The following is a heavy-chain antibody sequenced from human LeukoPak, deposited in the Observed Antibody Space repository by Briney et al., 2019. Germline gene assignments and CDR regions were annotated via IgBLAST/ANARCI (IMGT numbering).Heavy chain of an antibody. V-gene: IGHV4-39*02. J-gene: IGHJ4*02. D-gene: IGHD3-3*01. Sequence: SETLSLTCTVSGGSITSTRYSWGWIRQPPGKGLEWIGSICHSGRRYYSPSLMRRVTISVDTSANHFSLKMSSVTDAHTAVYYCAGRAIFGVDRSLDYWGQGTLVTVSS. CDR2: ICHSGRR. CDR1: GGSITSTRYS. CDR3: AGRAIFGVDRSLDY.